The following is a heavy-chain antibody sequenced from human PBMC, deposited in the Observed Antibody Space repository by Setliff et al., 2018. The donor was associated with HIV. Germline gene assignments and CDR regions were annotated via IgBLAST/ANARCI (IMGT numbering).Heavy chain of an antibody. CDR1: GGSISSGTYY. D-gene: IGHD3-10*01. CDR3: ARVGDYGSGGWFDP. Sequence: SETLSLTCTVSGGSISSGTYYWGWIRQPPGKGLEWIGSIYYSGSTYYNPSLKSRITISVDTSKNQFSLRLSSVTAADTAVYYCARVGDYGSGGWFDPWGQGTLVTVSS. J-gene: IGHJ5*02. CDR2: IYYSGST. V-gene: IGHV4-39*07.